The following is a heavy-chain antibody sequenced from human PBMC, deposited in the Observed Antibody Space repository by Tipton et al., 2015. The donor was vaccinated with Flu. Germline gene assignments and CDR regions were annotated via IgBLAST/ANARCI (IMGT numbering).Heavy chain of an antibody. Sequence: TLSLTCTVSGGSIRSNNYNWGWLRQPPGKGLEWIGSVNYGGGTSYNPSLKSRVTISVDTSKNQFSLKLSSVTAADTAVYYCATYYYGSGTQSAFDYWRQGTLVTVSS. V-gene: IGHV4-39*07. J-gene: IGHJ4*02. CDR3: ATYYYGSGTQSAFDY. CDR2: VNYGGGT. D-gene: IGHD3-10*01. CDR1: GGSIRSNNYN.